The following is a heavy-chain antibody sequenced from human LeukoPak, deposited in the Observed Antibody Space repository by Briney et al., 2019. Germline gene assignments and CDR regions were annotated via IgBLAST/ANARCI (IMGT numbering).Heavy chain of an antibody. CDR2: IYHSGST. J-gene: IGHJ5*02. V-gene: IGHV4-4*02. D-gene: IGHD1-1*01. Sequence: SETLSLTCAVSGGSISSSNWWSWVRQPPGQGLEWIGEIYHSGSTNYNPSLKSRVTISVDKSKNQFSLKLSSVTAADTAVYYCARGAYNWNEGNWFDPWGQGTLVTVSS. CDR1: GGSISSSNW. CDR3: ARGAYNWNEGNWFDP.